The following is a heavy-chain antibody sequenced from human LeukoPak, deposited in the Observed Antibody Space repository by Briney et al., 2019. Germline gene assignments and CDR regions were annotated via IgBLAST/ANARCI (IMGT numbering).Heavy chain of an antibody. CDR1: GGSISSYY. Sequence: SETLSLTCTVSGGSISSYYWSWIRQPAGKGLEWIGRIYTSGSTNYNPSLKSRVTMSVDTSKNQFSLKLSSVTAADTAVHYCARDLTMVRGVTEEYYFDYWGQGTLVTVSS. D-gene: IGHD3-10*01. CDR2: IYTSGST. CDR3: ARDLTMVRGVTEEYYFDY. V-gene: IGHV4-4*07. J-gene: IGHJ4*02.